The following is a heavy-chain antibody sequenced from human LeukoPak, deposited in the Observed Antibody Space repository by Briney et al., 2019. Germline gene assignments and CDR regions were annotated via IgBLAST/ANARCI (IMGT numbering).Heavy chain of an antibody. J-gene: IGHJ4*02. D-gene: IGHD3-3*01. V-gene: IGHV2-70*04. CDR3: ARNFGYYDFWSGYYLGSGYFDY. CDR2: IDWDDDK. Sequence: SGPALVKPTQTLTLTCTFSGFPLSTRGMRVSWIRQPPGKALEWLARIDWDDDKFYSTSLKTRLTISKDTSKNQVVLTMTNMDPVDTATYYCARNFGYYDFWSGYYLGSGYFDYWGQGTLVTVSS. CDR1: GFPLSTRGMR.